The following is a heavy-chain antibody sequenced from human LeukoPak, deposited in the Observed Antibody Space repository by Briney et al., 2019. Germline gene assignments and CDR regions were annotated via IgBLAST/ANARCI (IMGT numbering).Heavy chain of an antibody. CDR3: AREGAAAAPY. Sequence: PGGSLRLSCAASGFTFSSYSMNWVRQAAGKGLEWVSSISSSSSYIYYADSVKGRFTISRDNARNSLYLQMNSLRAEDTAMYYCAREGAAAAPYWGQGTLVTVSS. V-gene: IGHV3-21*01. D-gene: IGHD6-13*01. J-gene: IGHJ4*02. CDR1: GFTFSSYS. CDR2: ISSSSSYI.